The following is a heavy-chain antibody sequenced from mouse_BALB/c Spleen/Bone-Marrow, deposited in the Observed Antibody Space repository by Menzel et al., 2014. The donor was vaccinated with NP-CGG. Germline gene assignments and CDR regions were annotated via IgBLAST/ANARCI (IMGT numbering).Heavy chain of an antibody. Sequence: EVQLKESGEGLVQPGGSLKLSCAASRFTFSSYGMSWVRQTPDKRLELVATINSNGGSTYYPDSVKGRFTISRDNAKNTLYLQMSSLKSEDTAMYYCARDRYYGYAMDYWGQGTSVTVSS. V-gene: IGHV5-6-3*01. CDR2: INSNGGST. CDR1: RFTFSSYG. CDR3: ARDRYYGYAMDY. D-gene: IGHD1-1*01. J-gene: IGHJ4*01.